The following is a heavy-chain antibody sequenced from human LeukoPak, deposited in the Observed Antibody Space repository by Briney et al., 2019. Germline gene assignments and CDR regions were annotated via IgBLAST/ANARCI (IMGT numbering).Heavy chain of an antibody. CDR1: GFTFSSYS. V-gene: IGHV3-30*02. CDR3: AKERGMWLQSYYMDV. Sequence: PGGSLRLSCAASGFTFSSYSMHWVRQAPGKGLEWVAFIRYDGSNKYYADSVKGRFTISRDNSKNTLYLQMNSLRAEDTAVYYCAKERGMWLQSYYMDVWGKGTTVTVSS. CDR2: IRYDGSNK. J-gene: IGHJ6*03. D-gene: IGHD5-12*01.